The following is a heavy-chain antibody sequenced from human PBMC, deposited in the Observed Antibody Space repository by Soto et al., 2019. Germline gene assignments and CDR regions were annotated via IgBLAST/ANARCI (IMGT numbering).Heavy chain of an antibody. V-gene: IGHV5-51*01. D-gene: IGHD2-2*01. CDR2: IYPGESDT. CDR3: ARHADIVVVTAATGLEY. CDR1: GYSSTSYW. Sequence: PVESLKISCKGSGYSSTSYWIGWVRQMPWKGLEWMGIIYPGESDTRYSPSFQGQVTISADKSISTAYLQWSSLKASDTAMYYCARHADIVVVTAATGLEYWGKGKMVIVSA. J-gene: IGHJ4*02.